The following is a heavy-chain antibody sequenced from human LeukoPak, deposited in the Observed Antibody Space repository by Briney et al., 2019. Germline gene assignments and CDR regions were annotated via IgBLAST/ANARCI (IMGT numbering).Heavy chain of an antibody. D-gene: IGHD3-22*01. V-gene: IGHV3-53*01. CDR2: IYSGGSA. Sequence: GGSLRLSCTVSGFTVGSDSMRWVRQAPGKGLEWVSFIYSGGSAHYSDSVKGRFTISRDNSKNTLYLQMNILRGEDTATYYCAKDLGIGGSGFWGQGTLVTVSS. CDR3: AKDLGIGGSGF. CDR1: GFTVGSDS. J-gene: IGHJ4*02.